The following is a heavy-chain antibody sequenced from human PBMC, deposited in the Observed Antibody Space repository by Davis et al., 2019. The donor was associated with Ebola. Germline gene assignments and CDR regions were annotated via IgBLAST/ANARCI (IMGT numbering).Heavy chain of an antibody. Sequence: PSETLSLTCAISGDTVFGKSGAWNWIRQSPSRGLEWLGRTYYTSKWFNDYAVFLQGRITINPDTYKNQLSLQLNSVTPEDTAVYYCVRGWGRTGLGVWGQGTTVTVSS. J-gene: IGHJ6*02. V-gene: IGHV6-1*01. CDR1: GDTVFGKSGA. CDR2: TYYTSKWFN. CDR3: VRGWGRTGLGV. D-gene: IGHD1-26*01.